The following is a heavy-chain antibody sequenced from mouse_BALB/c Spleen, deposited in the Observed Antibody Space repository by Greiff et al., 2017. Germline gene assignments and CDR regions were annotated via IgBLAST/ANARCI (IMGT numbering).Heavy chain of an antibody. Sequence: VQLKQSGAELVRPGALVKLSCKASGFNIKDYYMHWVKQRPEQGLEWIGWIDPENGNTIYDPKFQGKASITADTSSNTAYLQLSSLTSEDTAVYYCARWGYGSSYAMDYWGQGTSVTVSS. J-gene: IGHJ4*01. V-gene: IGHV14-1*02. CDR3: ARWGYGSSYAMDY. CDR1: GFNIKDYY. CDR2: IDPENGNT. D-gene: IGHD1-1*01.